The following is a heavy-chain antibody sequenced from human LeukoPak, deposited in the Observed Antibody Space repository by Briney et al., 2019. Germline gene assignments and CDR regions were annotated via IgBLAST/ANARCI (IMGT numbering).Heavy chain of an antibody. CDR2: MNPNSGNT. J-gene: IGHJ3*02. V-gene: IGHV1-8*03. CDR3: ARRLRLRWDLQAFDI. Sequence: ASVKVSCKASGYTFTSYGISWVRQATGQGLEWMGWMNPNSGNTGYAQKFQGRVTITRNNSISTVYMELSSLRSEDTAVYYCARRLRLRWDLQAFDIWGQGTMVTVPS. D-gene: IGHD3-3*01. CDR1: GYTFTSYG.